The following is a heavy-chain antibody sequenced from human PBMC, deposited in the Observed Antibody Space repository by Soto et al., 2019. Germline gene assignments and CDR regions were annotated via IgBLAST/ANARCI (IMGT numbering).Heavy chain of an antibody. CDR1: GFTFSNYG. Sequence: QVQLVESGGGVVQPGRSLRLSCAASGFTFSNYGMHWVRQAPGKGLEWVAVIWYDGSNKYYVDSVKGRFTISRDNSKNTLYLQMNSLRAEDTAVHYCARVHSSSWTYYWYFDLWGRGTLVTVSS. J-gene: IGHJ2*01. V-gene: IGHV3-33*01. D-gene: IGHD6-13*01. CDR2: IWYDGSNK. CDR3: ARVHSSSWTYYWYFDL.